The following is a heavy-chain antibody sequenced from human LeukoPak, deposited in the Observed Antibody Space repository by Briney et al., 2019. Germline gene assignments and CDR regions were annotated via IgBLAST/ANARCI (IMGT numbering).Heavy chain of an antibody. D-gene: IGHD2-15*01. CDR1: GYSISTGYY. CDR3: ARGSLGRGIVVVVAATRGPRFDY. V-gene: IGHV4-38-2*02. Sequence: SETLSLTCTVSGYSISTGYYWDWIRQPPGKGLEWIGTFYHGGSTYYNPSLKSRVTISVDTSKNQFSLKLSSVTAADTAVYYCARGSLGRGIVVVVAATRGPRFDYWGQGTLVTVSS. J-gene: IGHJ4*02. CDR2: FYHGGST.